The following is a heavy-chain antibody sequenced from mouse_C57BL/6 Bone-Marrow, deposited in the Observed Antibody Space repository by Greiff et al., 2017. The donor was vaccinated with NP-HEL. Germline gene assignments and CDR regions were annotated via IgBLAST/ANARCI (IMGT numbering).Heavy chain of an antibody. Sequence: VQLQQSGPELVKPGASVKMSCKASGYTFTDYNMHWVKQSPGKSLEWIGYINPNNGGTSYNQKFKGKATLTVNKSSSTAYMELRSLTSEDSAVYYWARPLLRSLAWFAYGGQGTLVTVSA. CDR1: GYTFTDYN. CDR3: ARPLLRSLAWFAY. CDR2: INPNNGGT. J-gene: IGHJ3*01. V-gene: IGHV1-22*01. D-gene: IGHD1-1*01.